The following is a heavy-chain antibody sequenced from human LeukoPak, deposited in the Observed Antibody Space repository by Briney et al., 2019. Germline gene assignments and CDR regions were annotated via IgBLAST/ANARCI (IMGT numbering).Heavy chain of an antibody. CDR2: IRSSSSYI. Sequence: WGSLRLFCAASGFTFSSYSMNWVRQAPGKGLEWVSSIRSSSSYISYADSVKGRFTISRDNAKHSLYLQMNSLRAEDTAVYYCASLVVMRGIDYWGQGTLVTVSS. D-gene: IGHD3-22*01. CDR3: ASLVVMRGIDY. CDR1: GFTFSSYS. V-gene: IGHV3-21*01. J-gene: IGHJ4*02.